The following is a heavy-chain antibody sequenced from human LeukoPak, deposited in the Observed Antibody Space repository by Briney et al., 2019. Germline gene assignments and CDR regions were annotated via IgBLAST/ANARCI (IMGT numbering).Heavy chain of an antibody. D-gene: IGHD1-26*01. CDR2: ISYSGST. V-gene: IGHV4-59*01. Sequence: ETVPLICTVSGGSISSYYWSWTRQPPGKGLEWIGYISYSGSTDYNPSLKSRVTISLDTSKNQFSLRLTSVTAADTAVYYCARETRLHSGSYSNDAFDIWG. CDR1: GGSISSYY. CDR3: ARETRLHSGSYSNDAFDI. J-gene: IGHJ3*02.